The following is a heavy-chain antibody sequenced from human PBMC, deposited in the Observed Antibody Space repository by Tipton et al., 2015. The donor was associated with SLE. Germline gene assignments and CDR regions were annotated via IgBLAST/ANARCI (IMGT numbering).Heavy chain of an antibody. CDR3: ARVDGDYGDAFDI. CDR1: SGSISSYY. V-gene: IGHV4-59*07. Sequence: TLSLTCSVSSGSISSYYWSWIRQPPGKGLEWIGYIFYSGSTNHNPSLKSRVTISVDTSKNQFSLKLTSVTSADTAVYYCARVDGDYGDAFDIWGQGTLVTVSS. D-gene: IGHD4-17*01. CDR2: IFYSGST. J-gene: IGHJ3*02.